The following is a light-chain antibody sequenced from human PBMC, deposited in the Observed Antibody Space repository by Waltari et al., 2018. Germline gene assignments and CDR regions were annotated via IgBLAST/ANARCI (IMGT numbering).Light chain of an antibody. V-gene: IGKV1-9*01. J-gene: IGKJ4*01. Sequence: DIQLTQSPSFLSASVRDRVTITCRASQGISTYLAWYQQKPGKAPKLLIYAASTLQSDIPSRLSGSGSGTEFTLTISSLQPEDFATYYCLHLNNFPLSFGGGTKVELK. CDR2: AAS. CDR3: LHLNNFPLS. CDR1: QGISTY.